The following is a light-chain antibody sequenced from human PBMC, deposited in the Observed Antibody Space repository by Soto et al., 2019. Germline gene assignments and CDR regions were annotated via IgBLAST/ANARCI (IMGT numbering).Light chain of an antibody. CDR3: QQTNRPPFT. CDR2: DAF. V-gene: IGKV1-39*01. J-gene: IGKJ3*01. Sequence: DIQMTQSPSSLSASVGDRVTITCRASQSISRLLSWYQQQPGKAPKLLSYDAFTLQSGVPSRFSGSGSGTDFTLTIGSLQHEDFATYFCQQTNRPPFTFGPGTKVDVK. CDR1: QSISRL.